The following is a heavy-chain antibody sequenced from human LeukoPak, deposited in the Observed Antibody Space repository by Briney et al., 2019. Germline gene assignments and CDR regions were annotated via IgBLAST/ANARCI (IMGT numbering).Heavy chain of an antibody. V-gene: IGHV3-30*04. D-gene: IGHD6-13*01. J-gene: IGHJ4*02. CDR3: ARDDSSSWFSFGY. Sequence: GRSLRLSCAASGFTFSSYAMHWVRQAPGKGLEWVAVISYDGSNKYYADSVKGRFTTSRDNSKNTLYLQMNSLRAEDTAVYYCARDDSSSWFSFGYWGQGTLVTVSS. CDR2: ISYDGSNK. CDR1: GFTFSSYA.